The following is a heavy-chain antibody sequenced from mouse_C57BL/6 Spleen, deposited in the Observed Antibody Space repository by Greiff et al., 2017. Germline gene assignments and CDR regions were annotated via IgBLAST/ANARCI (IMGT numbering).Heavy chain of an antibody. D-gene: IGHD1-1*01. CDR3: ATLYYGSSYEGVYAMDY. J-gene: IGHJ4*01. CDR2: INPSNGGT. Sequence: QVQLQQPGTELVKPGASVKLSCKASGYTFTSYWMHWVKQRPGQGLEGIGNINPSNGGTNYNEKFKSKATLTADKSTSTAYMQLSSLTSEDSAVYFCATLYYGSSYEGVYAMDYWGQGTSVTVSS. V-gene: IGHV1-53*01. CDR1: GYTFTSYW.